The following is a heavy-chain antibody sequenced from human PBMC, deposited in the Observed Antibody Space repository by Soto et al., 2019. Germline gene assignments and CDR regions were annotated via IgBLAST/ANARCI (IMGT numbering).Heavy chain of an antibody. Sequence: ASVKVSCKASGYTFTGYYMHWVRQAPGQGLEWMGWINPNSGGTNYAQKFQGWVTMTRDTSISTAYMELSRLRSDDTAVYCCAREGGTTGNWFDPWGQGTLVTVSS. J-gene: IGHJ5*02. CDR2: INPNSGGT. CDR1: GYTFTGYY. CDR3: AREGGTTGNWFDP. V-gene: IGHV1-2*04. D-gene: IGHD1-1*01.